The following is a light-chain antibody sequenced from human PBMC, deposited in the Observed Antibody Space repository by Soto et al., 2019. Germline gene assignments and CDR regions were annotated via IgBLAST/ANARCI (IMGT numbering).Light chain of an antibody. J-gene: IGKJ4*01. CDR2: QVS. CDR1: QGLVYTDGNTY. CDR3: MQATQWPLT. V-gene: IGKV2-30*01. Sequence: DLVMTQSPLSLPVTLGQPASISCTSSQGLVYTDGNTYLTWFQQRPGQSPRRLIYQVSKRDSGVPDRFSGSGSGTNFTLKISRVEAEDITFYYCMQATQWPLTFGGGTKVEIK.